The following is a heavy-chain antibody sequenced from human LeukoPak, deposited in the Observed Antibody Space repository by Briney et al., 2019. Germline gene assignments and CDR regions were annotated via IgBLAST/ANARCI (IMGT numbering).Heavy chain of an antibody. V-gene: IGHV3-21*04. J-gene: IGHJ4*02. CDR1: GFTFSSYS. D-gene: IGHD6-19*01. Sequence: PGGSLRLSCAASGFTFSSYSMNWVRQAPGKGLEWVSSISSSSSYIYYADSVKGRFTISRDNSKNTLYLQMNSLRAEDTAVYYCASSGWTRVDYWGQGTLVTVSS. CDR2: ISSSSSYI. CDR3: ASSGWTRVDY.